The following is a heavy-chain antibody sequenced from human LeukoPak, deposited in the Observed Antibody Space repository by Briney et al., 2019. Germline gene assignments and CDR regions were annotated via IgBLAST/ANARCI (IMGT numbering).Heavy chain of an antibody. CDR2: INISGST. J-gene: IGHJ5*02. Sequence: SETLSLTCTVSGGSISSASYYWSWLRQPAGKGLKRTGRINISGSTTYNPSLNSRATISVDTTNNQLSPKLSTLIPAHPAVYYCAREFRIRLDPWGQGTLVTVSS. CDR1: GGSISSASYY. CDR3: AREFRIRLDP. D-gene: IGHD2-21*01. V-gene: IGHV4-61*02.